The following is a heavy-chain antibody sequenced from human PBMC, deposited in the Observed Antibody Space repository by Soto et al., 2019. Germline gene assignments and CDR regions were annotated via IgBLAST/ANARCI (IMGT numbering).Heavy chain of an antibody. CDR2: ISGSGVDT. D-gene: IGHD3-16*01. V-gene: IGHV3-23*01. Sequence: GGSLRLSCAASGFTFRNYPMTWVRQAPGKGLDWVSTISGSGVDTYYPDSVKGRVTISRDNSKNTLYLQINSLRAEDTAVYYCAKGGLIPRANRWFWGQGTLVTVPS. J-gene: IGHJ4*02. CDR3: AKGGLIPRANRWF. CDR1: GFTFRNYP.